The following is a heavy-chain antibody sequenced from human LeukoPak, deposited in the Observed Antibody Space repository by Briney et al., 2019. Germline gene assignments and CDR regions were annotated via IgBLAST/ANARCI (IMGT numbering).Heavy chain of an antibody. CDR1: GFTFSRYW. V-gene: IGHV3-7*03. CDR3: ARDDYSSSDY. Sequence: GGSLRLSCAASGFTFSRYWMSWVRQAPGKGLEWVVNIKQDGSEKYYVDSVKGRFTISRDNAKNSLYLQMNSLRAEDTAVYYCARDDYSSSDYWGQGTLVTVSS. D-gene: IGHD6-6*01. CDR2: IKQDGSEK. J-gene: IGHJ4*02.